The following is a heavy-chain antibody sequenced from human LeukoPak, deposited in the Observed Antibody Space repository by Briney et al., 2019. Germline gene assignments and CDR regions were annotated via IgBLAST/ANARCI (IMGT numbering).Heavy chain of an antibody. Sequence: PSETLSLTCTVSGGSISSYYWSWIRQPPGKGLEWIGNIYYSGSTNYNPSLKSRVTISVDTSKTQFSLKLSSVTAADTAIYYCARSLSTYAMSFYYGMDVWGQGTTVTVSS. D-gene: IGHD2-8*01. CDR1: GGSISSYY. J-gene: IGHJ6*02. V-gene: IGHV4-59*08. CDR2: IYYSGST. CDR3: ARSLSTYAMSFYYGMDV.